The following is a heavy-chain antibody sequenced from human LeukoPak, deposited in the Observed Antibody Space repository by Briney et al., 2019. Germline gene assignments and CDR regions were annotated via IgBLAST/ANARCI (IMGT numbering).Heavy chain of an antibody. CDR3: ARDWGAAAGVVDY. J-gene: IGHJ4*02. Sequence: GASVKASCKASGYTFTGYYMHWVRQAPGQGLEWMGWINPNSGGTNYAQKFQGRVTMTRDTSISPAYMELSRLRSDDTAVYYCARDWGAAAGVVDYWGQGTLVTVSS. D-gene: IGHD6-13*01. CDR1: GYTFTGYY. CDR2: INPNSGGT. V-gene: IGHV1-2*02.